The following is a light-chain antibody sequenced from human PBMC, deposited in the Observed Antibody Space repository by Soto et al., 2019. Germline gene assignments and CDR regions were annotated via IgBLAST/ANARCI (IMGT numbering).Light chain of an antibody. CDR2: EVS. V-gene: IGLV2-14*01. CDR1: SSDVGGYNY. Sequence: QSALTQPASVSGSPGQSITISCTGTSSDVGGYNYVSWYQQHPGKAPKLMIYEVSNRPSGVSNRFSGSKSGNTASLTIPGLQAEDEADYYCSSYTSSSTHNYVFGTGTKVTVL. CDR3: SSYTSSSTHNYV. J-gene: IGLJ1*01.